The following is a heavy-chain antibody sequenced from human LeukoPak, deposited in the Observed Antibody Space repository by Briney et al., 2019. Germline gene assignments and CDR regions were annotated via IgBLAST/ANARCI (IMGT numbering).Heavy chain of an antibody. D-gene: IGHD1-1*01. CDR2: ISGSGDST. J-gene: IGHJ4*02. CDR3: AKDRNVWNFDS. CDR1: GFTFSSYA. V-gene: IGHV3-23*01. Sequence: GGSLRLSCAASGFTFSSYAMSWVRLAPGKGLEWVSGISGSGDSTYYADSVKGRFTISRDNSKNTVYLQMNSLRAEDTAVYYCAKDRNVWNFDSWGQGTLVTVSA.